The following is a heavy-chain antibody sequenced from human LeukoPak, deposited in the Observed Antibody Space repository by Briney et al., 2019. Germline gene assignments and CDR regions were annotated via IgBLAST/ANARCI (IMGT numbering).Heavy chain of an antibody. V-gene: IGHV3-23*01. CDR1: GFTFSSYA. J-gene: IGHJ4*02. CDR2: ISGSGGST. D-gene: IGHD3-3*01. CDR3: AKAQPQGEYDFWSGYLYYFDY. Sequence: PGGSLRLSCAASGFTFSSYAMSWVRQAPGKGLEWVSAISGSGGSTYYADSVKGRFTISRDNSKNTLYQQMNSLRAEDTAVYYCAKAQPQGEYDFWSGYLYYFDYWGQGTLVTVSS.